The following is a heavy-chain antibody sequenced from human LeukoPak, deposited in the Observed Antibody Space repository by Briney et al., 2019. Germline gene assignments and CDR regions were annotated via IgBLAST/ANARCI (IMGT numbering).Heavy chain of an antibody. CDR2: INHSGST. V-gene: IGHV4-34*01. J-gene: IGHJ6*03. Sequence: SETLSLTCAVYGGSFSGYYWSWIRQPPGKGLEWIGEINHSGSTYYNPSLKSRVTISVDTSKNQFSLKLSSVTAADTAVYYCARDRPRLRGYSYGYYYYMDVWGKGTTVTVSS. D-gene: IGHD5-18*01. CDR3: ARDRPRLRGYSYGYYYYMDV. CDR1: GGSFSGYY.